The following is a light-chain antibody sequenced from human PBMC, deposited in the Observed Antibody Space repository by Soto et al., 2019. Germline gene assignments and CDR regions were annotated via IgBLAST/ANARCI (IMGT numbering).Light chain of an antibody. J-gene: IGKJ4*01. CDR1: QSVGSD. Sequence: EIVMTPSTAALSATHGETAHLSSMASQSVGSDLAWYQQKPGQAPRLVIYDVFTRATGVPTRISGSGSGTEFTLTISSLQPDDFAAYYCHQYNSCSLTFGEGTKVDI. CDR2: DVF. V-gene: IGKV3D-15*01. CDR3: HQYNSCSLT.